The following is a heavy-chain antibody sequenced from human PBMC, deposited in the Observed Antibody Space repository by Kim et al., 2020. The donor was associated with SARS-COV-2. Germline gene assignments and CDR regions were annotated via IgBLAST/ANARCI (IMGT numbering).Heavy chain of an antibody. D-gene: IGHD5-18*01. V-gene: IGHV3-30*03. CDR1: GYTFYAYG. CDR2: ISYDGTKK. Sequence: GGSLRLSCLGSGYTFYAYGLHWVRQAPGKGLEWVAVISYDGTKKFYADSMKGRFTISRDDSKNTLYLQMNNLRVEDTAVYFCAYARGDGYSYFKLWGQGTLVTVSS. J-gene: IGHJ1*01. CDR3: AYARGDGYSYFKL.